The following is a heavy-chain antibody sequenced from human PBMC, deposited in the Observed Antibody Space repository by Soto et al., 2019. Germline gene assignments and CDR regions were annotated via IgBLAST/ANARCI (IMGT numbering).Heavy chain of an antibody. V-gene: IGHV1-69*01. D-gene: IGHD5-12*01. CDR3: ARAYEYQILEFAALEI. CDR1: GGAFSRYA. J-gene: IGHJ3*02. CDR2: IFPMYGTP. Sequence: QVLLVQSGAEVKKPGSSVKVSCKASGGAFSRYAISWVRQAPGQGLEWVGGIFPMYGTPVYAQKLQGRVTLTADEATTTAYMELSGLRYEDTAFYYCARAYEYQILEFAALEIWGQGTMVTVSS.